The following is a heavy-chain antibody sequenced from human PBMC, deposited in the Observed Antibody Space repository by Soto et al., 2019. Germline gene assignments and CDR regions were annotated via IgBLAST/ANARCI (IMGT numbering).Heavy chain of an antibody. CDR2: IHYNGNT. Sequence: QVQLQVSGPGLVKPSETLSLTCTVSGDSISAYSWSWVRQPPGKGLVWIGNIHYNGNTKYNPSLKSRVTMSLDTSQNHFSLRLISVTAADTAKYFCAREGNLGRWLQPLDFWGQGTLVTVSS. V-gene: IGHV4-59*01. D-gene: IGHD5-12*01. J-gene: IGHJ4*02. CDR3: AREGNLGRWLQPLDF. CDR1: GDSISAYS.